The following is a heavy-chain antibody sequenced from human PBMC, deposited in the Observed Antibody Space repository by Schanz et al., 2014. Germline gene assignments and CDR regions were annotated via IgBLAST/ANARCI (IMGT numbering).Heavy chain of an antibody. D-gene: IGHD4-17*01. CDR3: VKDTNGGDSGNYHAFDV. CDR1: GFTFSTYW. Sequence: EVQLVESGGGLVQPGGSLRLSCAASGFTFSTYWMSWVRQAPGKGLEWVANIKQDGIEKYYADSVKGRFTISRDNANNTLDLQMKSLRPEDTALYYCVKDTNGGDSGNYHAFDVWGQGTRVTVSS. V-gene: IGHV3-7*03. CDR2: IKQDGIEK. J-gene: IGHJ3*01.